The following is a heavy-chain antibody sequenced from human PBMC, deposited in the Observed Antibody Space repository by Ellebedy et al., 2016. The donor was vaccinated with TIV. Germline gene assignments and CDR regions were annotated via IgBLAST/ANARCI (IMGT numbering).Heavy chain of an antibody. V-gene: IGHV3-20*01. CDR2: INWNGGST. CDR3: ARVLYGSGSGSYPEY. Sequence: GESLKISCAASGFTFDDYGMSWVRQAPGKGLEWVSGINWNGGSTGYADSVKGRFTISRDNAKNSLYLQMNSLRAEDTALYHCARVLYGSGSGSYPEYWGQGTLVTVSS. J-gene: IGHJ4*02. CDR1: GFTFDDYG. D-gene: IGHD3-10*01.